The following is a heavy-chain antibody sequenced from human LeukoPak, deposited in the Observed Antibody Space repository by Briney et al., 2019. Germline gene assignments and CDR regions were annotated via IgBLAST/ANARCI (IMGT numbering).Heavy chain of an antibody. Sequence: GGSLRLSCTASGFSFSGYWMSWVRQAPGKGLEWVANINQDGSAQHYVDSVKGQFTISRDNAKNSLYLQMNSLRVEDTAVYYCARDSESWTETGPRFDYWGQGTLVTVSS. V-gene: IGHV3-7*01. CDR3: ARDSESWTETGPRFDY. CDR2: INQDGSAQ. D-gene: IGHD3-9*01. CDR1: GFSFSGYW. J-gene: IGHJ4*02.